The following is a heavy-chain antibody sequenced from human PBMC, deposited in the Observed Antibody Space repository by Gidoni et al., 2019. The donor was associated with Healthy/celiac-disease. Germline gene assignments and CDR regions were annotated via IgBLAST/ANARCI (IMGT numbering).Heavy chain of an antibody. CDR1: GGSFSGYY. V-gene: IGHV4-34*01. CDR3: ARAGAAASAVDY. J-gene: IGHJ4*02. CDR2: INHSGST. D-gene: IGHD6-13*01. Sequence: QVQLQQWGAGLLKPSETLSLTCAVYGGSFSGYYWSWISQPPGKGLEWIGEINHSGSTNYNPSLKSRVTISVDTSKNQFSLKLSSVTAADTAVYYCARAGAAASAVDYWGQGTLVTVSS.